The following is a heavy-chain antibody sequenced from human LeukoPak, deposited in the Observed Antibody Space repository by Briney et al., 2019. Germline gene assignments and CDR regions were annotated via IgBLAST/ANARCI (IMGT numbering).Heavy chain of an antibody. CDR2: ISAYNGNT. J-gene: IGHJ3*02. Sequence: GASVKVSCKASGYTFTSYGISWVRQAPGQGLEWMGWISAYNGNTNYAQKLQGRVTMTTDTSTSTAYMELRSLRSDDTAVYYCARGDYYDSSGYYPVHAFDIWGQGTMVTVSS. V-gene: IGHV1-18*01. CDR1: GYTFTSYG. CDR3: ARGDYYDSSGYYPVHAFDI. D-gene: IGHD3-22*01.